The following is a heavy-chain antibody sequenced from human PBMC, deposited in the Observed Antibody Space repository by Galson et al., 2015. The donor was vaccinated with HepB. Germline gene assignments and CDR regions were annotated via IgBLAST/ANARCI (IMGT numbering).Heavy chain of an antibody. J-gene: IGHJ6*02. CDR3: ARDLYFQGHSSSATGYYYYYGMDV. CDR1: GYTFTSYA. CDR2: INAGNGNT. V-gene: IGHV1-3*01. Sequence: SVKVSCKASGYTFTSYAMHWVRQAPGQRLEWMGWINAGNGNTKYSQKFQGRVTITRDTSASTAYMELSSLRSEDTAVYYCARDLYFQGHSSSATGYYYYYGMDVWGQGTTVTVSS. D-gene: IGHD6-6*01.